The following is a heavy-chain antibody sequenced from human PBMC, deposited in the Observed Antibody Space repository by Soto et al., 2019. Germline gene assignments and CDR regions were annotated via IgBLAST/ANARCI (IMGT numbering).Heavy chain of an antibody. CDR2: ISYDESEQ. Sequence: QVQLAESGGGVVQPGRSLRLTCAASGFTFSDYGMHWVRQAPGKGLEWVAVISYDESEQHYADSVKGRITISRDNSKNPPYLQMNSLRTEDTAIYYCAKAIYGDYAPFDFWGQGTLVTVSS. CDR1: GFTFSDYG. J-gene: IGHJ4*02. V-gene: IGHV3-30*18. D-gene: IGHD4-17*01. CDR3: AKAIYGDYAPFDF.